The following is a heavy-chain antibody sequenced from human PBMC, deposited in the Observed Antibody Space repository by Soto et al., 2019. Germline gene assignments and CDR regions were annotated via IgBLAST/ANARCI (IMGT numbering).Heavy chain of an antibody. J-gene: IGHJ4*02. CDR2: ISYDGSNE. CDR3: AKDRRYNSAWRGIFDY. V-gene: IGHV3-30*18. D-gene: IGHD2-15*01. Sequence: ESGGGVVQPERSLRLSCAASGFTFSTYGLHWVRQAPGKGLEWVAVISYDGSNEYYADSVKGRFTISRDNSKNTVYLQMNSLRTEDTAGYYCAKDRRYNSAWRGIFDYWGQGTLVTVSS. CDR1: GFTFSTYG.